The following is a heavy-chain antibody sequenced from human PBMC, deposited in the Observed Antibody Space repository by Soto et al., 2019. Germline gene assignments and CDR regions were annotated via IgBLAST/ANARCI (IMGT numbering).Heavy chain of an antibody. CDR3: ARGPGGFGDFSLDY. Sequence: ETLSLSCGVSGFSISQYYLSWIRQPAGKGLEWIGRIYSGGSTNYNPSLESRHTMSVDTSKNKFSLKLSSVTAADTAVYYCARGPGGFGDFSLDYWGQGTLVTVSS. CDR1: GFSISQYY. D-gene: IGHD3-10*01. CDR2: IYSGGST. J-gene: IGHJ4*02. V-gene: IGHV4-4*07.